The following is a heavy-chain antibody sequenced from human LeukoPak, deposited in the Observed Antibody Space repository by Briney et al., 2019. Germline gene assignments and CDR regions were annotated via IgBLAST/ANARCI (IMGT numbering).Heavy chain of an antibody. CDR3: AKDLHGAFDY. J-gene: IGHJ4*02. D-gene: IGHD3-10*01. CDR2: INGSGGRT. CDR1: GFTFSSYA. Sequence: GGSLRLSCAASGFTFSSYAMTWVRQAPGKGLEWVSDINGSGGRTYYADSVKGRFTISRDNSKNTLYLQMNSLRAEDTAVYYCAKDLHGAFDYWGQGILVTVSS. V-gene: IGHV3-23*01.